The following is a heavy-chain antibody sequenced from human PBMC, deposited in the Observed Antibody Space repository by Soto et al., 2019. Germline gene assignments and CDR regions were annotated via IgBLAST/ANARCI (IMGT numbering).Heavy chain of an antibody. Sequence: GESLKISCKGSGYSFTSYWISWVRQMPGKGLEWMGRIDPSDSYTNYSPSFQGHVTISADKSISTAYLQWSSLKASDTAMYYCARQDFGVVKDYYGMDVWGQGTTFTVSS. CDR2: IDPSDSYT. D-gene: IGHD3-3*01. CDR1: GYSFTSYW. V-gene: IGHV5-10-1*01. CDR3: ARQDFGVVKDYYGMDV. J-gene: IGHJ6*02.